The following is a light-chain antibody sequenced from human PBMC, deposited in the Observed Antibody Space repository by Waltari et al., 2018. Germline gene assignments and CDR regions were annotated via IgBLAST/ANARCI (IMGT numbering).Light chain of an antibody. J-gene: IGKJ1*01. Sequence: EIVLTQSPGTLYLSPGERATLSCRASQGVGTYLAWYQQRPGQAPRLLLYHTTIRATGIPDRFSGSGSGTDFSLTISRLEPEDFAVYYCQKYDFLPATFGQGTTVEIK. CDR1: QGVGTY. CDR3: QKYDFLPAT. V-gene: IGKV3-20*01. CDR2: HTT.